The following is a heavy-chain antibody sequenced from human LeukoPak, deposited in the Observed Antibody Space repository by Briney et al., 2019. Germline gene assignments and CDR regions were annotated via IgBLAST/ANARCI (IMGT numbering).Heavy chain of an antibody. Sequence: ASVKVSCKASGYTFTGYYMHWVRQAPGQGLEWMGWINPNSGGTNYAQRFQGRVTMTRDTSISTAYMELSRLRSDDTAVYYCARAIAVADSFDYWGQGTLVTVSS. CDR1: GYTFTGYY. V-gene: IGHV1-2*02. CDR3: ARAIAVADSFDY. D-gene: IGHD6-19*01. J-gene: IGHJ4*02. CDR2: INPNSGGT.